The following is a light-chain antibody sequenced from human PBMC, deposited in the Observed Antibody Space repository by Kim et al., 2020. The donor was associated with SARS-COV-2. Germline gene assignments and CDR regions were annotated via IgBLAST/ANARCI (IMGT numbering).Light chain of an antibody. Sequence: QSVLTQPPSASGTPGQRVTISCSGSSSNIGHNYVYWYQQFPGTAPKVLIYRNTERPSGVPDRFSGSNSGTSASLAISGLRSEDEADYYCAAWDDSLSGPVFGGGTQLIVL. V-gene: IGLV1-47*01. CDR2: RNT. CDR1: SSNIGHNY. J-gene: IGLJ3*02. CDR3: AAWDDSLSGPV.